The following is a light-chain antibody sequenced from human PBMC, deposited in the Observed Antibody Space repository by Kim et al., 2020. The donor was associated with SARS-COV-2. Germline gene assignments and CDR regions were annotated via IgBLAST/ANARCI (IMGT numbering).Light chain of an antibody. CDR2: DAS. Sequence: EIVLTQSPATLSLSPGERATLSCRASQSVSSYLAWYQQKPGQAPRLLIYDASNRATGIPARFSGSGSGTDFTLTISSLQPEDVAVYYCQQRSNWPTFGGGTKVEI. CDR3: QQRSNWPT. V-gene: IGKV3-11*01. CDR1: QSVSSY. J-gene: IGKJ4*01.